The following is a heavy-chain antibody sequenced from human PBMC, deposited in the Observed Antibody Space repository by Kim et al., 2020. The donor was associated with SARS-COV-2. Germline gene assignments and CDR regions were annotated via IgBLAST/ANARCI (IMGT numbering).Heavy chain of an antibody. V-gene: IGHV3-7*03. Sequence: GGSLRLSCAASGFTFSSYWMSWVRQAPGKGLEWVANIKQDGSEKYYVDSVKGRFTISRDNAKNSLYLQMNSLRAEDTAVYYCAREGSFGVVITPWVYYYGMDVWGQGTTVTVSS. D-gene: IGHD3-3*01. CDR3: AREGSFGVVITPWVYYYGMDV. CDR1: GFTFSSYW. J-gene: IGHJ6*02. CDR2: IKQDGSEK.